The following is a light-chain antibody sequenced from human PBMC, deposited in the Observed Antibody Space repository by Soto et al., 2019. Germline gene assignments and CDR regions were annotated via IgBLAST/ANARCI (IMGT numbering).Light chain of an antibody. CDR1: SGHSSYA. CDR3: QTWGTGSWV. CDR2: LNSDGSH. Sequence: QPVLTQSPSASASLGASVKLTWTLSSGHSSYAIAWHQQQPEKGPRYLMKLNSDGSHSKGDGIPDRFSGSSSGAERYLTISSLQSEDEADYYCQTWGTGSWVFGGGTKLTVL. V-gene: IGLV4-69*01. J-gene: IGLJ3*02.